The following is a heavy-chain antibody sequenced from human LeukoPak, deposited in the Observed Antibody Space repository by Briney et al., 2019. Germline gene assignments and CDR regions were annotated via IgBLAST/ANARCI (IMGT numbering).Heavy chain of an antibody. J-gene: IGHJ4*02. V-gene: IGHV3-30*09. CDR2: ISYDGSNK. CDR3: AKSYYYDSSCYQG. CDR1: GFTFSSYA. D-gene: IGHD3-22*01. Sequence: PGRSLRLSCAASGFTFSSYAMHWVRQAPGKGLEWVAVISYDGSNKYYADSVKGRFAISRDNSKNTLYLQMNSLRAEDTAVYYCAKSYYYDSSCYQGWGQGTLVTVSS.